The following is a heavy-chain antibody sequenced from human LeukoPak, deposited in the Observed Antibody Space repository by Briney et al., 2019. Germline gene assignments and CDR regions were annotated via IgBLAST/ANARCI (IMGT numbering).Heavy chain of an antibody. J-gene: IGHJ4*02. CDR1: GFTFSNYG. CDR3: ARAYSRESGYDFVFED. Sequence: GGSLRLSCAASGFTFSNYGVHWVRQAPGKGLEWVAVIRYDGSTKYYADSVKGRFTISRDNSKNTVYLEMNSLRAEDTAVYYCARAYSRESGYDFVFEDWGQGTLVSVSS. V-gene: IGHV3-33*01. D-gene: IGHD5-12*01. CDR2: IRYDGSTK.